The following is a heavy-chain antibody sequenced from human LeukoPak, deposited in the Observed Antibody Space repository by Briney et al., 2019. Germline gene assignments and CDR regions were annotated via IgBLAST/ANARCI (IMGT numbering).Heavy chain of an antibody. J-gene: IGHJ6*03. CDR3: ARHMVRGVISIKQKYYYYYYMDV. CDR1: GGSFSGYY. Sequence: SETLSLTCAVYGGSFSGYYWSWIRQPPGKGLEWIGEINHSGSTNYNPSLKSRVTISVDTSKNQFSLKLSSVTAADTAVYYCARHMVRGVISIKQKYYYYYYMDVWGKGTTVTVSS. CDR2: INHSGST. V-gene: IGHV4-34*01. D-gene: IGHD3-10*01.